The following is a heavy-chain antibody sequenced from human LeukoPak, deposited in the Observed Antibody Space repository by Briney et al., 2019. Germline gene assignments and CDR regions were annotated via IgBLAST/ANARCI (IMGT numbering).Heavy chain of an antibody. V-gene: IGHV3-53*01. CDR3: ARDPGRGGDY. J-gene: IGHJ4*02. CDR2: LYSSGKT. CDR1: GFIVSNNY. Sequence: GGSPRLSCAVSGFIVSNNYMTWVRQAPGKGLVCVSVLYSSGKTYYADPGQSRFTVSRDDFKNTLYLQKNNLRVEDTAVYYCARDPGRGGDYWGQGTLVTVSS.